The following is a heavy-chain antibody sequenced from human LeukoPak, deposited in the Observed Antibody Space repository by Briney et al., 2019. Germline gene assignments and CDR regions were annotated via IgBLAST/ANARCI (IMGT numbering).Heavy chain of an antibody. Sequence: PGGSLRLSCTASGFTFSNYAMSWVRQAPGKGLEWVSGISGTGFNTFYADSVKGRITISRDNTKNTLYLQMNSLRAEDTAVYYCAREVGYYYYYMDVWGKGTTVTVSS. D-gene: IGHD1-26*01. J-gene: IGHJ6*03. CDR2: ISGTGFNT. CDR1: GFTFSNYA. CDR3: AREVGYYYYYMDV. V-gene: IGHV3-23*01.